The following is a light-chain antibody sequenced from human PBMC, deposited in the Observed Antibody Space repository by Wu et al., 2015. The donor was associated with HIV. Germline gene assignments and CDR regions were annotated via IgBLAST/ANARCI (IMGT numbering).Light chain of an antibody. CDR3: QQYKNWPLT. J-gene: IGKJ4*01. Sequence: EIVMTQSPATLSVSPGERATLSCRASQSVSSSYLAWYQQKPGQAPRLLIYGASTRATGIPARFSGSGSGTEFTLTISSLQSGDFAVYYCQQYKNWPLTFGGGTKVEIK. V-gene: IGKV3-15*01. CDR2: GAS. CDR1: QSVSSSY.